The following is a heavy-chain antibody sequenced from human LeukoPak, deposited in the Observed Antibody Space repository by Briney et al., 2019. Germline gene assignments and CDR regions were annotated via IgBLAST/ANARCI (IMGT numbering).Heavy chain of an antibody. Sequence: GGSLRLSCAASGCTFSSYWMSWVRQAPGKGLEWVANIKQDGSEKYYVDSVKGRFTISRDNAKNSLYLQMNSLRAEDTAVYYCARDHVAGGSGSYYHSPWGQGTLVTVSS. CDR2: IKQDGSEK. CDR3: ARDHVAGGSGSYYHSP. V-gene: IGHV3-7*03. J-gene: IGHJ5*02. D-gene: IGHD3-10*01. CDR1: GCTFSSYW.